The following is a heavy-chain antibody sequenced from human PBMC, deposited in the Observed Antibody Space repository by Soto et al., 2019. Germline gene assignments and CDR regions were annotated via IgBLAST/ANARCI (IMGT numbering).Heavy chain of an antibody. CDR1: GFSFSTYN. D-gene: IGHD2-15*01. J-gene: IGHJ5*01. CDR2: ISTTSFTI. CDR3: ARDRCYDGTCYSASDS. Sequence: GGSLRLSCAASGFSFSTYNMDWVRQAPGKGPEWIAYISTTSFTIYYADSVKGRFTISRDNDRNSLYLEMNSLRDEDTAVYYCARDRCYDGTCYSASDSWGQGTLVTVSA. V-gene: IGHV3-48*02.